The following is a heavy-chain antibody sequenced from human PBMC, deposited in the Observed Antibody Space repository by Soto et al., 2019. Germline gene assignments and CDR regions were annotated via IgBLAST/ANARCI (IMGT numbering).Heavy chain of an antibody. V-gene: IGHV3-23*01. CDR1: GFTFSGYA. J-gene: IGHJ3*02. CDR2: ISGGGDGT. D-gene: IGHD2-15*01. Sequence: EVQLLESGGGLVQPGGSLRLSCAASGFTFSGYAIIWVRQAPGKGLEWVSTISGGGDGTYYADSVKGRFTISRDNSRDTVYLQISSLRAKDTPVYYCARQGPGSLTTYCSGGGRHYAFDIWGQGTMVTVSS. CDR3: ARQGPGSLTTYCSGGGRHYAFDI.